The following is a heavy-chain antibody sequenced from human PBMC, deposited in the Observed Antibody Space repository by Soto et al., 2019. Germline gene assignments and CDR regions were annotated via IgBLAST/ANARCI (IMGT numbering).Heavy chain of an antibody. CDR2: ISYDKNNK. J-gene: IGHJ6*02. V-gene: IGHV3-30-3*01. CDR3: ARAGCDGGSCYTLVGLRYGMDV. Sequence: QVQLAESGGGVVQPGRSLRLSCAASGFTFSSYVMYWVRQAPGKGLEWVAIISYDKNNKYYADSVKGRFTISRDNSKNTLYLQMNSLRGEDTAVYYCARAGCDGGSCYTLVGLRYGMDVWGQGTTVTVSS. D-gene: IGHD2-15*01. CDR1: GFTFSSYV.